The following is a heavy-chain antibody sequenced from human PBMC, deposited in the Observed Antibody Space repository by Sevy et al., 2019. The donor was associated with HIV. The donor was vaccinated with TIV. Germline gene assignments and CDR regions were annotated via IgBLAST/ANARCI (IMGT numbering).Heavy chain of an antibody. J-gene: IGHJ3*02. CDR2: INTGTGDT. CDR3: ARNEDI. Sequence: ASVKVSCKASGDPLNVYKIHWVRQAPGQSLEWMGGINTGTGDTRFSQNFQGRVTLTRDTSASTAYMELSSLRSEDTAIYYCARNEDIWGQGTMVTVSS. CDR1: GDPLNVYK. V-gene: IGHV1-3*04.